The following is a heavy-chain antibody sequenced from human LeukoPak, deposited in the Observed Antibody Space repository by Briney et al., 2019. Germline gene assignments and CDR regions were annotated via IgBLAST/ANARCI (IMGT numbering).Heavy chain of an antibody. V-gene: IGHV4-38-2*02. J-gene: IGHJ4*02. CDR2: ISHSGST. Sequence: PSETLSLTCTVSGYFINSNYYWGWIRQPSGKGLEWIATISHSGSTYYNPSLKSRVTISVETSKNQFSLKLSSVTAADTAVYYCARINTIMATFDYWGQGTLVTVSS. CDR1: GYFINSNYY. CDR3: ARINTIMATFDY. D-gene: IGHD5-24*01.